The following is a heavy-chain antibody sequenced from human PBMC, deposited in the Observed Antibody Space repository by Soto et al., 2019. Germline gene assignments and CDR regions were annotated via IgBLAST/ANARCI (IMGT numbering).Heavy chain of an antibody. CDR3: SNTQTGTTVRSYFDY. CDR1: GVTFSGYA. CDR2: ISGRGGST. V-gene: IGHV3-23*01. Sequence: GGSLRLSCAASGVTFSGYAVSWVRQAPGKGLEWVSAISGRGGSTYYAGSVKGRFTISKDNPKNTLYLQMNSVRAEDTAVYYCSNTQTGTTVRSYFDYWGQGTLVTVSS. D-gene: IGHD1-1*01. J-gene: IGHJ4*02.